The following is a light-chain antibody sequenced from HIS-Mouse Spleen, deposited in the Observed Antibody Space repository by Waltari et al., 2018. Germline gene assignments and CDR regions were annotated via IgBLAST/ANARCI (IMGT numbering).Light chain of an antibody. CDR2: DVS. CDR1: SSDVGGHNY. CDR3: SSYTSSSTYV. V-gene: IGLV2-14*03. Sequence: QSALTQPASVSGSPGQSITISCTGTSSDVGGHNYVYWYQQPPGKAPNLMIYDVSNRPSGVSNRFSGSKSGNTASLTISGLQAEDEADYYCSSYTSSSTYVFGTGTKVTVL. J-gene: IGLJ1*01.